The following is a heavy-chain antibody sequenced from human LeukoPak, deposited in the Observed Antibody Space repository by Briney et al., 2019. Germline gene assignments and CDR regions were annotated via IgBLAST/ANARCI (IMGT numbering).Heavy chain of an antibody. CDR2: MYYSGSS. Sequence: SETLSLTCTVSGGSIRSPGYYWGWTRQPPGKGREWIGSMYYSGSSFYNPSLKSRVAISVDTSKNQFSLKLSSVTAADTAVYYCARDSSGIAAPGTDWGQGTLVTVS. V-gene: IGHV4-39*07. CDR1: GGSIRSPGYY. D-gene: IGHD6-13*01. CDR3: ARDSSGIAAPGTD. J-gene: IGHJ4*02.